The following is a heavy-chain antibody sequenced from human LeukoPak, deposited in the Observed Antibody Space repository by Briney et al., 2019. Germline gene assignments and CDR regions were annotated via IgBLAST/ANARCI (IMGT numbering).Heavy chain of an antibody. Sequence: PRGSLRLSCAASGFTFSSYSMNWVRQAPGKGLEWVSSISSSSSYIYYADSVKGRFTISRDNAKNSLYLQMNSLRAEDTAVYYCASGGGYHYYFDYWGQGTLVTVSS. J-gene: IGHJ4*02. CDR2: ISSSSSYI. D-gene: IGHD3-16*01. CDR1: GFTFSSYS. CDR3: ASGGGYHYYFDY. V-gene: IGHV3-21*01.